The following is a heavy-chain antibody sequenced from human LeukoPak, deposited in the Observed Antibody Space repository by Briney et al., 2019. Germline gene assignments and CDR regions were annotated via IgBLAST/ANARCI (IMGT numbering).Heavy chain of an antibody. CDR2: IKQDGSEK. CDR1: GFTFSSYW. CDR3: VRDQWVAGNSDY. Sequence: GGSLSHFCAASGFTFSSYWMSWVRQAPGKGLEWGANIKQDGSEKSYVASVKGRFTISRYNAKNSLYLQMNSLRAQDTAVYYRVRDQWVAGNSDYWGQGTLVTVSS. D-gene: IGHD6-19*01. J-gene: IGHJ4*02. V-gene: IGHV3-7*01.